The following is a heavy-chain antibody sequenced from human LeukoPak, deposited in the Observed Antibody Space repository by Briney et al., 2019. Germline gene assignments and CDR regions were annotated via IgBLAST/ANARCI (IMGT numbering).Heavy chain of an antibody. D-gene: IGHD6-19*01. CDR3: AREGEFSSGWYSVWFDP. V-gene: IGHV1-18*01. J-gene: IGHJ5*02. CDR2: ISAYNGNT. CDR1: GYTFTSYG. Sequence: ASVKVSCKASGYTFTSYGISWVRQAPGQGLEWMGWISAYNGNTNYAQKIQGRVTMTTDTSTSTAYMELRSLRSDDTAVYYCAREGEFSSGWYSVWFDPWGQGTLVTVSS.